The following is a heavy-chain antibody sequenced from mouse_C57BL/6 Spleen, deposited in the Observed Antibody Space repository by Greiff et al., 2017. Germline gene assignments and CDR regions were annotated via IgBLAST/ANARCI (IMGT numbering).Heavy chain of an antibody. D-gene: IGHD1-1*01. CDR1: GYAFSSYW. V-gene: IGHV1-80*01. CDR3: ARCGTTVVATDYFDY. CDR2: IYPGDGDT. J-gene: IGHJ2*01. Sequence: QVQLQQSGAELVKPGASVKISCKASGYAFSSYWMNWVKQRPGKGLEWIGQIYPGDGDTNYNGKFKGKATLTADKSSSPAYMQLISLTSEDSAVYFCARCGTTVVATDYFDYWGQGTTLTVSS.